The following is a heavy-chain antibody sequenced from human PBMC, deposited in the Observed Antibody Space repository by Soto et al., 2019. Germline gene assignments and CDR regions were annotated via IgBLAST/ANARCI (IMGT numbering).Heavy chain of an antibody. D-gene: IGHD4-17*01. CDR2: ISGSGGST. J-gene: IGHJ3*02. CDR3: ANFLYYGDYRDAFDI. V-gene: IGHV3-23*01. Sequence: PGGYLRLSCAASGFTFSSYAMSWVRQAPGKGLEWVSAISGSGGSTYYADSVKGRFTISRDNSKNTLYLQMNSLRAEDTAVYYCANFLYYGDYRDAFDICGQGPMFTVSS. CDR1: GFTFSSYA.